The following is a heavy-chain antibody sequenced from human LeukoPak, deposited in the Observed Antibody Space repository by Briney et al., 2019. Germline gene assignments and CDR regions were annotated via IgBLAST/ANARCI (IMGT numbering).Heavy chain of an antibody. Sequence: PSETLSLTCAVYGGSFSGYYWSWIRQPPGKGLEWIGEINHSGSTNYNPSLKSRVTMSVDTSKNQFSLRLTSVTAADTAVYYCVRPGQSSWWVYFNYWGQGTVVTVSS. J-gene: IGHJ4*02. CDR2: INHSGST. V-gene: IGHV4-34*01. D-gene: IGHD2-15*01. CDR1: GGSFSGYY. CDR3: VRPGQSSWWVYFNY.